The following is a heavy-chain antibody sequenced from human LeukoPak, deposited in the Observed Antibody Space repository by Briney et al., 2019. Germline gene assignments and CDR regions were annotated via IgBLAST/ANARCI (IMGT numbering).Heavy chain of an antibody. CDR3: AKSRYTYYYDSSGSDY. CDR1: GGTFSSYA. V-gene: IGHV1-69*13. CDR2: IIPIFGTA. D-gene: IGHD3-22*01. J-gene: IGHJ4*02. Sequence: EASVKVSCKASGGTFSSYAISWVRQAPGQGLEWMGGIIPIFGTANYAQKFQGRVTITADESTSTAYMELSSLRSEDTAVYYCAKSRYTYYYDSSGSDYWGQGTLVTVSS.